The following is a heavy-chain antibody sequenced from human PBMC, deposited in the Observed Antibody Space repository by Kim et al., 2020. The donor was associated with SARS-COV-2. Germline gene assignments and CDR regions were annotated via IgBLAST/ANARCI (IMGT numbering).Heavy chain of an antibody. CDR3: ATHPPYCSSTSCYYYGMDV. J-gene: IGHJ6*02. V-gene: IGHV1-24*01. Sequence: ASVKVSCKVSGYNLTELSMHSVRQAPGKGLEWMGGFDPEDGETIYARKFQGRVTMTEDTSTDTAYMELSSLRSEDTAVYYCATHPPYCSSTSCYYYGMDVWGQGTTVTVSS. CDR1: GYNLTELS. CDR2: FDPEDGET. D-gene: IGHD2-2*01.